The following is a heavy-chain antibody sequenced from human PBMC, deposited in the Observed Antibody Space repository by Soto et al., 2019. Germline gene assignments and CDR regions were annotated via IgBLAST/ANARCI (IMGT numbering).Heavy chain of an antibody. J-gene: IGHJ6*04. V-gene: IGHV1-18*01. CDR3: ARDRRDLPTGLYNALDV. CDR1: GYTFTNQG. CDR2: ISGYNGDT. Sequence: ASVKVSCKASGYTFTNQGISWVRQAPAQGLECMGWISGYNGDTNYAQKFQGRVTMTTDTSTSTAYMELRSLRSDDTAVYYAARDRRDLPTGLYNALDVWGKGTTVSAAS.